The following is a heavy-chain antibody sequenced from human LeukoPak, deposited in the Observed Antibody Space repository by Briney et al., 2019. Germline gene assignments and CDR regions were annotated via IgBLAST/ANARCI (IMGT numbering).Heavy chain of an antibody. J-gene: IGHJ6*02. CDR2: MYYSGRT. CDR1: GGSISNSSHY. D-gene: IGHD3-10*01. V-gene: IGHV4-39*07. Sequence: SETLSLTCTVSGGSISNSSHYWGWIRQPPGKGLEWIGSMYYSGRTYYNPSLKSRVTISVDTSKNQFSLKLSSVTAADTAVYYCARERRFGDYYGMDVWGQGTTVTVSS. CDR3: ARERRFGDYYGMDV.